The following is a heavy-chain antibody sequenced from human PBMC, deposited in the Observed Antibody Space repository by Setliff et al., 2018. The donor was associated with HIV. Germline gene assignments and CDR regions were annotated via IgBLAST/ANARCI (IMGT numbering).Heavy chain of an antibody. V-gene: IGHV4-34*01. CDR1: GGSLSGYH. CDR3: AAPRGMSTILVY. J-gene: IGHJ4*02. D-gene: IGHD3-9*01. Sequence: PSETLSLTCAVYGGSLSGYHGSWIRQSPGKGLEWIGEINHSGSTNYNPSLKSRVIISIDTSKKQFSLKLTSVTAADTATYYCAAPRGMSTILVYWGQGSLVTVSS. CDR2: INHSGST.